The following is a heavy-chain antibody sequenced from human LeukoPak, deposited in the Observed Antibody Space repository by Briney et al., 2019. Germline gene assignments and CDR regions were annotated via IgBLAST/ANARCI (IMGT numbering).Heavy chain of an antibody. Sequence: SETLSLTCTVSGGSIGSSSYYWGWIRQPPGKGLEWIGSIYYSGSTYYNPSLKSRVTISVDTSKNQFSLKLSSVTAADTAVYYCAREDRPLAYCGGDCYSPFDYWGQGTLVTVSS. CDR2: IYYSGST. V-gene: IGHV4-39*02. D-gene: IGHD2-21*02. J-gene: IGHJ4*02. CDR1: GGSIGSSSYY. CDR3: AREDRPLAYCGGDCYSPFDY.